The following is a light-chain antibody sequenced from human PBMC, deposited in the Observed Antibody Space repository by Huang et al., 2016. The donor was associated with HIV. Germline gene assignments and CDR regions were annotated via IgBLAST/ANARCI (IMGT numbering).Light chain of an antibody. J-gene: IGKJ4*01. CDR3: QQRSSGVT. Sequence: IVLTQSPATLSWYPGERVTLSCRASQRVGNYIAWYQQHPGQSPRLLIYDTSNRATGTPVRFSGSGSGTDFALTISNLESEDFAVYYCQQRSSGVTFGGGTKVQVK. CDR2: DTS. CDR1: QRVGNY. V-gene: IGKV3-11*01.